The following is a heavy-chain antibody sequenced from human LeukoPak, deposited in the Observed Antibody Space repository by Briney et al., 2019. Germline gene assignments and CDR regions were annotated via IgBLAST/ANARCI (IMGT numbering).Heavy chain of an antibody. J-gene: IGHJ6*02. Sequence: SETLSLTCTVSGGSISSGGYYWSWIRQHPGKGLEWIGYIYYSGSTYYNPSLKSRVTISVDTSKNQVSLKLSSVTAADTAVYYCARDGRYYDFWSSNYYGMDVWGQGTTVTVSS. V-gene: IGHV4-31*03. CDR1: GGSISSGGYY. D-gene: IGHD3-3*01. CDR2: IYYSGST. CDR3: ARDGRYYDFWSSNYYGMDV.